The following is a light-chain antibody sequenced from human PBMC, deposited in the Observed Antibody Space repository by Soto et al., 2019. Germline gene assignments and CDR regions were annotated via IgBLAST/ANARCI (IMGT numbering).Light chain of an antibody. CDR2: GAS. CDR1: QSVSSN. V-gene: IGKV3D-15*01. J-gene: IGKJ1*01. CDR3: QQYDSWT. Sequence: EIVMTQSPATLSVSPGERATLSCRASQSVSSNLAWYQQKPGQAPRLVIDGASSRATGVPDRFSASGSGADFTLTISRLEPEDFAVYYCQQYDSWTFGQGTKVDIK.